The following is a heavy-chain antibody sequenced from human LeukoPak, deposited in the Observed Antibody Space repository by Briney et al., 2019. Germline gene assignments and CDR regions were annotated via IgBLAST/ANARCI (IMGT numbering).Heavy chain of an antibody. D-gene: IGHD1-1*01. J-gene: IGHJ4*02. CDR2: ISGSGGST. V-gene: IGHV3-23*01. CDR1: GFTFSSYG. Sequence: GGSLRLSCVASGFTFSSYGMSWVRQAPGKGLEWVSAISGSGGSTYYADSVKGRFTISRDNAKNSLYLQMNSLRAEDTAVYYCARVRTGTVHFDYWGQGTLVTVSS. CDR3: ARVRTGTVHFDY.